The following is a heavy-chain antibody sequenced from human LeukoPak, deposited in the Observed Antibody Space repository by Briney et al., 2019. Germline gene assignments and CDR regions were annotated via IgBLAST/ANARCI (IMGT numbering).Heavy chain of an antibody. V-gene: IGHV3-48*01. J-gene: IGHJ6*03. Sequence: GGSLRLSCSAAGFSFASYGMSWVRQAPGKGLEWLSYISSDSLITEYADSVKGRFTISRDNAQRSLSLQMNSLRAEDTAVYYCARVLQNYDTSNGYYYYYYMDVWGKGTTVTVSS. CDR3: ARVLQNYDTSNGYYYYYYMDV. CDR1: GFSFASYG. CDR2: ISSDSLIT. D-gene: IGHD3-22*01.